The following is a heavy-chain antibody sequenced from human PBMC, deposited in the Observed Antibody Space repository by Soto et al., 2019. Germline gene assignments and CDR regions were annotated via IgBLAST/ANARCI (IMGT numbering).Heavy chain of an antibody. CDR1: GYSFTSYW. V-gene: IGHV5-10-1*01. J-gene: IGHJ4*02. D-gene: IGHD6-13*01. Sequence: EVQLVQSGAEVNKPGESLRISCKGSGYSFTSYWISWVRQMPGKGLEWMGRIDPSDSYTNYSPSFQGHVTISADKSLSTADLKWSSLKASDTAMYYCARLQAAAGDNDRTFDYWGQGTLVTVSS. CDR3: ARLQAAAGDNDRTFDY. CDR2: IDPSDSYT.